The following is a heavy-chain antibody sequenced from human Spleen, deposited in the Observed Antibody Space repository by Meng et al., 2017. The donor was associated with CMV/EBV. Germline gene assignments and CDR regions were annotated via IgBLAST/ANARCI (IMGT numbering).Heavy chain of an antibody. CDR1: GGSISSYY. D-gene: IGHD6-13*01. Sequence: SETLSLTCTVSGGSISSYYWSWIRQPPGKGLEWIGYIYYSGSTNYNPSLKSRVTMSVDTSKNQFSLKLSSVTAADTAVYYCAREGSGSSRFGYYGMDVWGQGTTVTVSS. V-gene: IGHV4-59*12. CDR2: IYYSGST. CDR3: AREGSGSSRFGYYGMDV. J-gene: IGHJ6*02.